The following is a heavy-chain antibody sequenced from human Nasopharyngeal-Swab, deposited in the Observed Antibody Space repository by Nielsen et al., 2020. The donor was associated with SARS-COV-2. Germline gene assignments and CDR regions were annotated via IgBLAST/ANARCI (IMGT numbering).Heavy chain of an antibody. J-gene: IGHJ4*02. D-gene: IGHD5-18*01. Sequence: GGSLRLSCKGSGYSFTSYWIGWVRQMPGKGLEWMGIIYPGDSDTRYSPSFQGQVTISADKPISAAYLQWSSLKASDTAMYYCARFGYSQEIDYWGQGTLVTVSS. CDR3: ARFGYSQEIDY. V-gene: IGHV5-51*04. CDR2: IYPGDSDT. CDR1: GYSFTSYW.